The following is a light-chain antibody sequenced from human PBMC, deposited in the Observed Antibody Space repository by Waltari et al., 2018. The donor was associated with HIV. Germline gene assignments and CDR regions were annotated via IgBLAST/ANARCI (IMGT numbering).Light chain of an antibody. Sequence: QTAVTQEPSFSVSPGGTITLTCGFSYGPVPRAYYPSWYQQTTGQPPRTLIYNTDTRSSGVPDRFSGSIVGNKAALTITGAQSEDESDYYCLLYMASGRVFGGGTRLTVL. CDR1: YGPVPRAYY. CDR2: NTD. V-gene: IGLV8-61*01. CDR3: LLYMASGRV. J-gene: IGLJ3*02.